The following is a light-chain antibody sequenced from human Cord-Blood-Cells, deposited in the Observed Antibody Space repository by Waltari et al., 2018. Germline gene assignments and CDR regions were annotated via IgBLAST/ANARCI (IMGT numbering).Light chain of an antibody. V-gene: IGLV2-14*01. CDR1: SSYVGGYNY. CDR2: DGS. Sequence: QSALTPPASVSGSPGQSIPISCPGTSSYVGGYNYVSWYQQHPGKAPNLMIYDGSKRPSGVSNRFSGSKSGNTASLTISGLQAEDEADYYCSSYTSSSTWVFGGGTKLTVL. J-gene: IGLJ3*02. CDR3: SSYTSSSTWV.